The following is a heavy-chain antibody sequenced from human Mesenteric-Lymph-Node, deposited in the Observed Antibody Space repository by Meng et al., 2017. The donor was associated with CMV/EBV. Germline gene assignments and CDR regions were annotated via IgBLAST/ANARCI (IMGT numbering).Heavy chain of an antibody. V-gene: IGHV4-34*01. Sequence: SETLSLTCAVYGGSFSGYYWSWIRQPPGKGLEWIGESNHSGSTNYNPSLKSRVTISVDTSKNQFSLKLSSVTAADTAVYYCARVGGYSSSWGADRYYYGMDVWGQGTTVTVSS. J-gene: IGHJ6*02. CDR3: ARVGGYSSSWGADRYYYGMDV. CDR1: GGSFSGYY. CDR2: SNHSGST. D-gene: IGHD6-13*01.